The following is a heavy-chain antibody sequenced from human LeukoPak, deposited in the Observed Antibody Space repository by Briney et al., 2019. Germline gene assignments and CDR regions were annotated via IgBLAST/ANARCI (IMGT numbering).Heavy chain of an antibody. CDR3: ASSRDYDILTGYDY. Sequence: GGFLGLSCAASGFTFSDYYMSWIRQAPGKGLEWVSYISSSGSTIYYADSVKGQFTISRDNAKNSLYLQMNSLRAEDTAVYYCASSRDYDILTGYDYWGQGTLVTVSS. D-gene: IGHD3-9*01. CDR1: GFTFSDYY. J-gene: IGHJ4*02. CDR2: ISSSGSTI. V-gene: IGHV3-11*01.